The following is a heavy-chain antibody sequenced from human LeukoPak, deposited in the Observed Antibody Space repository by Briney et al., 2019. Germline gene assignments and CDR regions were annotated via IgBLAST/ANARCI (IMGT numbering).Heavy chain of an antibody. Sequence: SETLSLTCSVSGVSISSSNSYWGWIRQPPGKGLEWIGSIYYTGNTYYNASLKSRVTISIDTSKNQFSLKLSSVTAADTAVYYCARGASSSWYLVVNWFDPWGQGTLVTVSS. D-gene: IGHD6-13*01. V-gene: IGHV4-39*07. J-gene: IGHJ5*02. CDR1: GVSISSSNSY. CDR3: ARGASSSWYLVVNWFDP. CDR2: IYYTGNT.